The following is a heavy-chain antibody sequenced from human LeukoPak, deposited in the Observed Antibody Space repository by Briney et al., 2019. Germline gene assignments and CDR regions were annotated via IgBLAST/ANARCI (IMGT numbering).Heavy chain of an antibody. V-gene: IGHV3-13*01. CDR1: GFTSSSAD. Sequence: GGSLRLSCAASGFTSSSADLHWVRQVTGKGLESVSAIGTGGDTYYADSVRGRFTISRDNAKNSLYLQMNSLRAEDTAVYYCVREPAQHLVPLDWYFDLWGRGTLVTVSS. CDR2: IGTGGDT. CDR3: VREPAQHLVPLDWYFDL. D-gene: IGHD6-13*01. J-gene: IGHJ2*01.